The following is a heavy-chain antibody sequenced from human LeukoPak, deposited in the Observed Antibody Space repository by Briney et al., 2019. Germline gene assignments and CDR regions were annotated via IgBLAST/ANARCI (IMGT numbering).Heavy chain of an antibody. CDR2: IYYSGST. CDR3: ARVGGSWYAYYYYYYMDV. J-gene: IGHJ6*03. D-gene: IGHD3-16*01. Sequence: SETLSLTCTVSGGSISSSSYYWGWIRQPPGKGLEWIGSIYYSGSTYYNPSLKSRVTISVDTSKNQFSLKLSSVTAADTAVYYCARVGGSWYAYYYYYYMDVWGKGTTVTVSS. V-gene: IGHV4-39*07. CDR1: GGSISSSSYY.